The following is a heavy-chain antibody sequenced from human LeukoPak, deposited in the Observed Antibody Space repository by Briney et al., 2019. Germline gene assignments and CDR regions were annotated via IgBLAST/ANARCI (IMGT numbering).Heavy chain of an antibody. D-gene: IGHD3-10*01. J-gene: IGHJ6*02. CDR3: VRGGFGHAMDV. V-gene: IGHV3-74*01. CDR2: INNDGSGT. CDR1: GFTFSSYW. Sequence: GGSLRLSCAASGFTFSSYWMHWVRQAPGKGLVWVSVINNDGSGTNYADSVKDRSTISRDNAKNTLYLQMTSLGAEDTAVYYCVRGGFGHAMDVWGQGTTVTVSS.